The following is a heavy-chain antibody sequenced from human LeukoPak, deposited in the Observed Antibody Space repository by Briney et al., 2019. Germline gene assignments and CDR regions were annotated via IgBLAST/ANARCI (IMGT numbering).Heavy chain of an antibody. V-gene: IGHV4-39*07. J-gene: IGHJ4*02. CDR3: ARSKGEYSSYDY. D-gene: IGHD6-6*01. CDR2: IHYIGSS. CDR1: GGSISGSKYN. Sequence: SETLSLTCTVSGGSISGSKYNWGWIRQPPGKGLQWIGSIHYIGSSYHNPSLKSRVTISVDTSKNQFSLKLSSVTAADTAVYYCARSKGEYSSYDYWGQGTLVTVSS.